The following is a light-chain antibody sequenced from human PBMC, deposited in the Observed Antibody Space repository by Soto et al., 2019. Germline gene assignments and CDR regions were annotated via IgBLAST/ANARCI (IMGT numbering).Light chain of an antibody. J-gene: IGLJ2*01. Sequence: QLVLTQSPSASASLGASVKLTCTLSSGHSSYAIAWHQQQPEKGPRYLMKLNSDGSHSKGDGIPDRFSGSSSGAARYLTISRLQSEDDADYYCQTWGTGIRVFGGGTKLTVL. CDR2: LNSDGSH. CDR1: SGHSSYA. V-gene: IGLV4-69*01. CDR3: QTWGTGIRV.